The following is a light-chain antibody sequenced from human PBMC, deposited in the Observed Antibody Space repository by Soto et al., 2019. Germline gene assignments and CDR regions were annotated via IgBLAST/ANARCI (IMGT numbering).Light chain of an antibody. V-gene: IGKV1-5*03. CDR3: LQDNSHWWT. CDR1: QSISSW. CDR2: KAC. Sequence: DIQMTQSPSTLSASVGDRVTITCRASQSISSWLAWYQHKPGKAPKLLIYKACSLESGVPSRFSGSGSGTEFTLTISTLQTEDVARYYCLQDNSHWWTFGQETKVE. J-gene: IGKJ1*01.